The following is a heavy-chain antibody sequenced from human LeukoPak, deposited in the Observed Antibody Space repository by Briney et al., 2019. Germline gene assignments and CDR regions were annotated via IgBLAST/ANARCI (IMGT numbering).Heavy chain of an antibody. CDR2: IYYTGST. Sequence: SETLSLTCTISGGSVSDYYWSWIRQSPGKGLEWIGYIYYTGSTTYNPSLKSRVTMSADTSKNQFSLKLSSVTAADTAVYYCAKSNGYGLVDIWGQGTMVTVSS. CDR1: GGSVSDYY. V-gene: IGHV4-59*02. J-gene: IGHJ3*02. D-gene: IGHD3-10*01. CDR3: AKSNGYGLVDI.